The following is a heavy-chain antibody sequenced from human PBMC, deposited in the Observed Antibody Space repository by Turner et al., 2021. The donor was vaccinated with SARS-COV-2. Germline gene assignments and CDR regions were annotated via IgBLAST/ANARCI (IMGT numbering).Heavy chain of an antibody. CDR1: GFTFSSYG. CDR3: AKVFFSYGYYAVYFDY. V-gene: IGHV3-30*18. D-gene: IGHD5-18*01. J-gene: IGHJ4*02. Sequence: QVQLVESGGGVVQPGRSLRLSCAAYGFTFSSYGMHWVRQAPGKGLEWVAVISYDGSNKYYADSVKGRFTISRDNSKNTLYLQMNSLRAEDTAVYYCAKVFFSYGYYAVYFDYWGQGTLVTVSS. CDR2: ISYDGSNK.